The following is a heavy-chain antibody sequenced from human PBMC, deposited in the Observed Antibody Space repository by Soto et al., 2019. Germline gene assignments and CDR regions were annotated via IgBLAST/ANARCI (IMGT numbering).Heavy chain of an antibody. CDR2: RYYSCNT. V-gene: IGHV4-30-4*01. Sequence: HVQLQESGPGPVTPSQTLSLSCTVSGVSITSGSYYWTWVRQSPGKGLEWIGYRYYSCNTYYNPSLYGRATISVDTSNNQFSLKLTSVTAADTAVYYCARGGYDTSGQTFIGWGPDCWGQGTLVTVSS. CDR3: ARGGYDTSGQTFIGWGPDC. CDR1: GVSITSGSYY. J-gene: IGHJ4*02. D-gene: IGHD3-22*01.